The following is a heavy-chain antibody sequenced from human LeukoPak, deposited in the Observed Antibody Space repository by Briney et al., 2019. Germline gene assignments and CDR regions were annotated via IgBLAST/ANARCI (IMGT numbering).Heavy chain of an antibody. J-gene: IGHJ6*02. D-gene: IGHD4-17*01. Sequence: SQTLSLTCAISGDSVSSNSAAWNWLRQSPSRGLEWLGRTYYRSKWYNDYAVSVNSRITIHPDTSKKQLSLQLNSVTPEDTAGYYCARDLPHNYGAPLYGMDVWGQGTTVTVSS. CDR3: ARDLPHNYGAPLYGMDV. CDR2: TYYRSKWYN. CDR1: GDSVSSNSAA. V-gene: IGHV6-1*01.